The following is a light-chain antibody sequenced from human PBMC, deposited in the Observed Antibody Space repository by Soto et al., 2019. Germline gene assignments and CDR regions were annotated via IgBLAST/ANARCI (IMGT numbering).Light chain of an antibody. J-gene: IGKJ4*01. Sequence: EIVMTQSPATLSVLPGERATLSCRASHRVSSYFAWYQQKPGQAPRLLIYATSTRATGIPARFSGSGSGTEFTLTISSLQSEDFAVYYCQQYNNWPLSFGGGTKVEIK. CDR1: HRVSSY. CDR2: ATS. CDR3: QQYNNWPLS. V-gene: IGKV3-15*01.